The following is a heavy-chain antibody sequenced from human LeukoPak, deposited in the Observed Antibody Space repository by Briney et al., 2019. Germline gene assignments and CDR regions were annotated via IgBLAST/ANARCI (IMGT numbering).Heavy chain of an antibody. D-gene: IGHD5-12*01. CDR2: ISSSSSYI. CDR3: ARTPSGYDFFDY. Sequence: PGRSLRLSCAASGFTFSSYSMNWVRQAPGKGLEWVSSISSSSSYIYYADSVKGRFTISRDNAKNSLYLQMNSLRAEDTAVYYCARTPSGYDFFDYWGQGTLVTVSS. J-gene: IGHJ4*02. V-gene: IGHV3-21*01. CDR1: GFTFSSYS.